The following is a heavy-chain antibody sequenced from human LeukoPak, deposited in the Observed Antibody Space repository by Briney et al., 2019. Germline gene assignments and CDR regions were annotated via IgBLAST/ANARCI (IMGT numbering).Heavy chain of an antibody. D-gene: IGHD3-22*01. CDR2: ISTSGGST. V-gene: IGHV3-23*01. CDR1: GFSFSSFA. Sequence: PGGSLRLSCAAAGFSFSSFAMSWVRQAQGKGLERVSGISTSGGSTYYADSVKGRFTISRDNSKNTLYVQMSSLRAEDTAEYYCAKSRGAINDVFDIWGQGTMVTVSA. J-gene: IGHJ3*02. CDR3: AKSRGAINDVFDI.